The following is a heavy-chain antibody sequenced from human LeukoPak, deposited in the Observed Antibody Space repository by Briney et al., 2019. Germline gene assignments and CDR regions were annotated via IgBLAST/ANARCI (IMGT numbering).Heavy chain of an antibody. J-gene: IGHJ6*02. V-gene: IGHV3-30*18. D-gene: IGHD4-23*01. CDR3: AKGFGHSDYYFYGMDV. Sequence: GGSLRLSCAASGFTFSSYGMYWVRQAPGQGLEWVAVISYDGTNKYYADSVKGRFIISRDNSKNTLYLQMNSLRAEDTAVYYCAKGFGHSDYYFYGMDVWGQGTTVTVSS. CDR1: GFTFSSYG. CDR2: ISYDGTNK.